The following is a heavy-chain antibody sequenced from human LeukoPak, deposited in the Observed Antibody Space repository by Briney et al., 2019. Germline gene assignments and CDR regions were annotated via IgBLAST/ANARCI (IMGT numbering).Heavy chain of an antibody. CDR1: GYTFTSYD. CDR3: ARFVRYYDFWSGFGYYYYYMDV. V-gene: IGHV1-8*01. J-gene: IGHJ6*03. Sequence: ASVKVSCKASGYTFTSYDINWVRQATGQGLEWMGWMNPNSGNTGYAQKFQGRVTMTRNTSISTAYMELSSLRSEDTAVYYCARFVRYYDFWSGFGYYYYYMDVWGKGTTVTVS. D-gene: IGHD3-3*01. CDR2: MNPNSGNT.